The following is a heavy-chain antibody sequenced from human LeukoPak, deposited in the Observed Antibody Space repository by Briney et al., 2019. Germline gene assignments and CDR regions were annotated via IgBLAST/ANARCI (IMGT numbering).Heavy chain of an antibody. Sequence: PSETLSLTCTVSGGSISSYYWSWIRQPPGKGLEWIGYIYYSGSTNYNPSLKSRVTISVDTSKNQFSLKLSSVTAADTAVYYCARGNFGLGIFGKYYYMDVWGKGTTVTVSS. CDR3: ARGNFGLGIFGKYYYMDV. CDR1: GGSISSYY. V-gene: IGHV4-59*01. J-gene: IGHJ6*03. D-gene: IGHD3-3*01. CDR2: IYYSGST.